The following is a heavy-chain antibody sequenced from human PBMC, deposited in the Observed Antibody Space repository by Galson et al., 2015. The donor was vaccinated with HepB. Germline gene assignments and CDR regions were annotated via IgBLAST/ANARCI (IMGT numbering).Heavy chain of an antibody. J-gene: IGHJ4*02. CDR2: ISTTSDNK. Sequence: SLRLSCAASGFTFSTYAMSWVRQAPGKGLEWVSYISTTSDNKFSADSVKGRFIISRDKAKNLLYLQMNSLRAEDTAVYYCTRIALSGRYWYFDYWGQGSLVTVSS. CDR1: GFTFSTYA. V-gene: IGHV3-48*01. D-gene: IGHD1-26*01. CDR3: TRIALSGRYWYFDY.